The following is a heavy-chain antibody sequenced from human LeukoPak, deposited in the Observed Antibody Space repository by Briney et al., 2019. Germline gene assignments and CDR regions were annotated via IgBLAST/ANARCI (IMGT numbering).Heavy chain of an antibody. V-gene: IGHV3-13*01. CDR2: IGTAGEI. CDR3: ARAAYSSTWYSRYFDL. D-gene: IGHD6-13*01. J-gene: IGHJ2*01. Sequence: GGSLRLSCAASGFTFRSYDMHWVRQATGKGLEWVSGIGTAGEIYYPGSVKGRFTISRENAKNSLYLQLNSLRAGDTAVYYCARAAYSSTWYSRYFDLWGRGTLVTVSS. CDR1: GFTFRSYD.